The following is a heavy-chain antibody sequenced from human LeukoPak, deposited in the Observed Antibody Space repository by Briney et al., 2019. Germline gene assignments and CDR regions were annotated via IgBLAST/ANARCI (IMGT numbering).Heavy chain of an antibody. CDR3: AKAATWEPYYYYYYMDV. Sequence: PGGSLRLSCAASGFTFSSYGMHWVRQAPGKGLEWVAFIRYDGSNKYYADSVKGRFTISRDNSKNTLYLQMNSLRAEDTAVYYCAKAATWEPYYYYYYMDVWGKGTTVTVSS. V-gene: IGHV3-30*02. CDR1: GFTFSSYG. D-gene: IGHD1-14*01. CDR2: IRYDGSNK. J-gene: IGHJ6*03.